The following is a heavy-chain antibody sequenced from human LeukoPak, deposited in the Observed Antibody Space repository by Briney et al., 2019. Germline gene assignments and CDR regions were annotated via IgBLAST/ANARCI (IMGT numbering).Heavy chain of an antibody. J-gene: IGHJ4*02. CDR2: ISSSSSYI. V-gene: IGHV3-21*04. Sequence: GGSLRLSCAASGFTFSSYSMNWVRQAPGKGLEWVSSISSSSSYIYYADSVKGRFTISRDNAKNSLYLQMNSLRAEDTAVYYCAKGSLGATNYFDCWGQGTLVTVSS. CDR3: AKGSLGATNYFDC. D-gene: IGHD1-26*01. CDR1: GFTFSSYS.